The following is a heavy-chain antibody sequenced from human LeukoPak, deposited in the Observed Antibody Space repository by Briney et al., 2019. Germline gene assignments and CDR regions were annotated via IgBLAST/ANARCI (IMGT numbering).Heavy chain of an antibody. D-gene: IGHD2-15*01. Sequence: PWEPLSLTCTVPDGSISRYAWGWIRKPPGKGLDWIGYISYSGTTNYNPSLKSRVTISVDTSKIQFSLKLSSVTAADTAVYYCARDRGPDCSGGSCWDYWGQGTQVTVSS. J-gene: IGHJ4*02. V-gene: IGHV4-59*01. CDR3: ARDRGPDCSGGSCWDY. CDR2: ISYSGTT. CDR1: DGSISRYA.